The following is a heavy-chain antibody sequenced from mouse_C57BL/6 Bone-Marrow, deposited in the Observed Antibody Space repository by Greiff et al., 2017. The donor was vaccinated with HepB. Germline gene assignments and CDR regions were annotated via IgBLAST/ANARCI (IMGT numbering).Heavy chain of an antibody. D-gene: IGHD1-1*01. Sequence: VQLQQSVAELVRPGASVKLSCTASGFNIKNTYMHWVKQRPEQGLEWIGRIDPANGHTKYAPKFQGKATITADTSSNTAYLQLSSLTSEDTAIYYCAYYYGSSLYYYAMDYWGQGTSVTVSS. CDR3: AYYYGSSLYYYAMDY. CDR1: GFNIKNTY. J-gene: IGHJ4*01. V-gene: IGHV14-3*01. CDR2: IDPANGHT.